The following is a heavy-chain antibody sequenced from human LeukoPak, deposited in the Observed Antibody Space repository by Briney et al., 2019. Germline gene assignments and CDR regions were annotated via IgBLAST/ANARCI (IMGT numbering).Heavy chain of an antibody. Sequence: GGSLRLSCAASGFTFSRYGMHWVRQAPGKGLEWVSFITSSGTSIFYADSVKGRFTISRDNAKNSLYLQMNSLRAEDTAVYYCARSTTTSLFDYWGQGTLVSVPS. V-gene: IGHV3-48*04. CDR1: GFTFSRYG. CDR3: ARSTTTSLFDY. J-gene: IGHJ4*02. D-gene: IGHD1-1*01. CDR2: ITSSGTSI.